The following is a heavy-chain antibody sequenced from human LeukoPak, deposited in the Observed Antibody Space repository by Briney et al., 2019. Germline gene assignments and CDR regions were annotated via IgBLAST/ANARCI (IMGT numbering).Heavy chain of an antibody. CDR1: GFTFSSYA. CDR2: IWYDGSNK. CDR3: ARATRTRGYSYGQCDY. Sequence: GGSLRLSCAASGFTFSSYAMHWVRQAPGRGLEWVAVIWYDGSNKYYADSVKGRFTISRDDSKNTLYLQMNSLRAKDTAVYYCARATRTRGYSYGQCDYWGQGTLVTVSS. V-gene: IGHV3-33*01. D-gene: IGHD5-18*01. J-gene: IGHJ4*02.